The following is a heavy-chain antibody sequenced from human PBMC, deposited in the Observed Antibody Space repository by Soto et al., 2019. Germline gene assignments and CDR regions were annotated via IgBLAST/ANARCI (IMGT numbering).Heavy chain of an antibody. Sequence: ASVKFFCKASGFTFSNYGLNLVRQAPGQGLDWMGWVSANNGHTNYAQNLQGRVSMTTDTSTSTAYMELRGLTFDDTAVYYCARDIESVTAKHFFYYYAMDVWGQGTTVTVSS. D-gene: IGHD2-8*01. V-gene: IGHV1-18*01. CDR3: ARDIESVTAKHFFYYYAMDV. CDR1: GFTFSNYG. CDR2: VSANNGHT. J-gene: IGHJ6*02.